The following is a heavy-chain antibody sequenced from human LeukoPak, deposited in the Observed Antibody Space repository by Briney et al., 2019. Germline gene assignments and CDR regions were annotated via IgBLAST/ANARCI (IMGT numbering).Heavy chain of an antibody. Sequence: GASVKVSCKASGGTFSSYAISWVRQAPGQGLEWMGGIIPIFGTADYAQKFQGRVTITTDESTSTAYMELSSLRSEDTAVYYCARSRANYCSGGSCQLDYWGQGTLVTVSS. CDR1: GGTFSSYA. CDR2: IIPIFGTA. V-gene: IGHV1-69*05. D-gene: IGHD2-15*01. J-gene: IGHJ4*02. CDR3: ARSRANYCSGGSCQLDY.